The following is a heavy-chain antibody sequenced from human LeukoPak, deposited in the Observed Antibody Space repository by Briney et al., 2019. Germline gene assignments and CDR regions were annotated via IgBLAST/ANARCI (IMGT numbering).Heavy chain of an antibody. CDR2: VYHSGST. CDR1: GGSISSNNW. V-gene: IGHV4-4*02. Sequence: SEALSLTCAVSGGSISSNNWWSWVRQPPGKGLEWIGEVYHSGSTSYNPSLLSRVTISVDKSKNQFSLEMRSVTAADTAVYYCARDVTRQVMDVWGQGTTVTVSS. CDR3: ARDVTRQVMDV. J-gene: IGHJ6*02. D-gene: IGHD2-15*01.